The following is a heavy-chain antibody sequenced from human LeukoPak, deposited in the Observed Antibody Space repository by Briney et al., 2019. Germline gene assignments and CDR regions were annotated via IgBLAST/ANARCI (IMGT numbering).Heavy chain of an antibody. Sequence: PGGSLRLSCAASGFTFSNYWMTWVRQAQGKGLELVANIKQDGSEKYYVDSVKGRFTISRDNAKNSLYLQMNSLRAEDTAVYYCARNQRRLDYWGQGTLVTVSS. CDR1: GFTFSNYW. V-gene: IGHV3-7*01. D-gene: IGHD1-14*01. CDR2: IKQDGSEK. J-gene: IGHJ4*02. CDR3: ARNQRRLDY.